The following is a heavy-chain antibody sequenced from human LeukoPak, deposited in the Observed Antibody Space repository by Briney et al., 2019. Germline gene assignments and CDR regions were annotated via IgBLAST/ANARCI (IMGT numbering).Heavy chain of an antibody. D-gene: IGHD5-12*01. V-gene: IGHV3-64D*06. J-gene: IGHJ5*02. Sequence: PGGSLRLSCSASGTAFRTYAMHWVRQPPGKGLYYVSAISINGGSTYYADSVRGRFTISRDNPKNTLYLQMSSLRPDDTAVYYCVRTYDENPLGWFDPWGQGTLVTVSS. CDR2: ISINGGST. CDR3: VRTYDENPLGWFDP. CDR1: GTAFRTYA.